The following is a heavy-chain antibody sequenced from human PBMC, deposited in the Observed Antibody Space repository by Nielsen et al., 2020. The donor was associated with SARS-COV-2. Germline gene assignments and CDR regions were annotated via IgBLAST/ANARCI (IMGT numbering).Heavy chain of an antibody. CDR3: ARQISDTRGYFYYYMDV. CDR1: GYSFTTYW. V-gene: IGHV5-51*01. CDR2: IYPGDSDT. D-gene: IGHD5-18*01. Sequence: GESLKISCQGSGYSFTTYWIGWVRQMPGKGLEWMGIIYPGDSDTRYSPSFQGQVTISADKSISTAYLQWSSLKASDTAMYYCARQISDTRGYFYYYMDVWGKGTTVTVSS. J-gene: IGHJ6*03.